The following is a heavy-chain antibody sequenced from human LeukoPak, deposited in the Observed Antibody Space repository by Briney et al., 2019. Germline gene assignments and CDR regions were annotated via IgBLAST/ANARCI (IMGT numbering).Heavy chain of an antibody. Sequence: SETLSLTCTVSGGSISSYYWSWIRQPPGKGLEWIGYIYYSGSTNYNPSLKSRVTISVDTSKNQSSLKLSSVTAADTAVYYCARNSWFGARGSYYFDYWGQGTLVTVSS. CDR3: ARNSWFGARGSYYFDY. CDR2: IYYSGST. D-gene: IGHD3-10*01. V-gene: IGHV4-59*08. CDR1: GGSISSYY. J-gene: IGHJ4*02.